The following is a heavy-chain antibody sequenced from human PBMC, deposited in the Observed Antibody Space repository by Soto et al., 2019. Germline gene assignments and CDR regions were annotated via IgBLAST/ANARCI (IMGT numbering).Heavy chain of an antibody. J-gene: IGHJ4*02. CDR2: IYYSGST. V-gene: IGHV4-39*01. CDR3: ARHKLTWNYNDY. Sequence: PSETLSLTCTVSGGSISSSSYHWGWIRQPPGKGLEWIGSIYYSGSTYYNPSLKSRVTISVDTSKNQFSLKLSSVTAADTAVYYCARHKLTWNYNDYWGQGTLVTVSS. CDR1: GGSISSSSYH. D-gene: IGHD3-9*01.